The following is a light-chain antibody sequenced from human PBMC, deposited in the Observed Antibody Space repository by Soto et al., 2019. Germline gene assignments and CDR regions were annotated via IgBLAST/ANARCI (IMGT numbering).Light chain of an antibody. CDR2: RAS. Sequence: EIVLTQSPGTLSLSPGERATLSCRASQSVSSSYLTWYQQKPGQPPRLLIYRASRRAAGIPDRFSGSGSGTDSTFPTPGLGLEDVAFTYCKQCGTPPFPLGKGTKLRS. CDR3: KQCGTPPFP. J-gene: IGKJ2*01. CDR1: QSVSSSY. V-gene: IGKV3-20*01.